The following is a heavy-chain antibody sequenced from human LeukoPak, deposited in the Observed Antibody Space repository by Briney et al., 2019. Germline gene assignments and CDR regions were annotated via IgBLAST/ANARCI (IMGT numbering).Heavy chain of an antibody. CDR2: ISFSSSSSYI. V-gene: IGHV3-21*01. CDR3: ARAGGYSYGYQWFDP. D-gene: IGHD5-18*01. CDR1: GFTFSSYN. Sequence: PGGSLRLSCAASGFTFSSYNMNWVRQAPGKGLEWVSSISFSSSSSYIYYADSVKGRFTISRDNAKNSLYLQMNSLRVEDTAVYYCARAGGYSYGYQWFDPWGRGTLVTVSS. J-gene: IGHJ5*02.